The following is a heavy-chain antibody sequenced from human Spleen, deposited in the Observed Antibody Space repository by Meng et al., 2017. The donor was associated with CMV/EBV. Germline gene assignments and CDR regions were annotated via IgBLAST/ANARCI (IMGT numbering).Heavy chain of an antibody. CDR2: IKEDGSEV. D-gene: IGHD6-25*01. J-gene: IGHJ4*02. CDR1: GFIFSRHW. V-gene: IGHV3-7*01. Sequence: GESLKISCAASGFIFSRHWMSWVRQAPGKGLEWVANIKEDGSEVYYVDSMKGRFTISRDNAKKSLFLQMNGLRADDTAVYYCTRVVAAKDYFDYWGQGTLVTVSS. CDR3: TRVVAAKDYFDY.